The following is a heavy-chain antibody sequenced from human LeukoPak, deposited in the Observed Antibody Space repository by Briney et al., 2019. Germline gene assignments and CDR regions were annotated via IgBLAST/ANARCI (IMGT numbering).Heavy chain of an antibody. CDR1: GFTFSSYA. CDR2: VSGSGGST. Sequence: GGSLRLSCAASGFTFSSYAMSWVRQAPGKGLEWVSSVSGSGGSTYYADSVKGRFTISRDNAKNSLYLQMNSLRAEDTAVYYCARDHFNSGSYPEIDYWGQGTLVTVSS. V-gene: IGHV3-23*01. J-gene: IGHJ4*02. CDR3: ARDHFNSGSYPEIDY. D-gene: IGHD1-26*01.